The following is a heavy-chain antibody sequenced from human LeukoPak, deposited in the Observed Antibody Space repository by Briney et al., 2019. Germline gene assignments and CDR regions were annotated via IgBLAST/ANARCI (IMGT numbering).Heavy chain of an antibody. CDR2: ISGSGGST. D-gene: IGHD6-6*01. CDR1: GFTFSSYA. Sequence: GGSLRLSCAASGFTFSSYAMSWVRQAPGKGLEGVSAISGSGGSTYYADSVEGRFTISRDNPKNTLYLQMNSLRAEDTAVYYCANFGFYSSSPNYWGQGTLVTVSS. V-gene: IGHV3-23*01. CDR3: ANFGFYSSSPNY. J-gene: IGHJ4*02.